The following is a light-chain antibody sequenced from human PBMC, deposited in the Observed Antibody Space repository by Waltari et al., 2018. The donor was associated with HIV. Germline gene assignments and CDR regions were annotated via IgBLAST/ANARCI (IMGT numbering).Light chain of an antibody. V-gene: IGLV3-21*04. CDR2: DES. Sequence: SYVLTQPPSVSVAPGKTARITCGGNNIGIKSVNRYQQKPGQAPVLGIYDESDRPSGIPERFSVADSGNTAPLTIRGVEAGDEADDYCQVWDSSSDLNWVFGGGTKLTVL. J-gene: IGLJ3*02. CDR3: QVWDSSSDLNWV. CDR1: NIGIKS.